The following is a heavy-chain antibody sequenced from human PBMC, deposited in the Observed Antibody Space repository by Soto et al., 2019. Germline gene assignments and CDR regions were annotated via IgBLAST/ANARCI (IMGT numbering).Heavy chain of an antibody. CDR2: IWFDGSNK. J-gene: IGHJ4*02. D-gene: IGHD1-26*01. V-gene: IGHV3-33*06. Sequence: QVHLVESGGGVAQPGRSLRLSCAASGSIFTGYGMHWVRQAPGKGLEWVAVIWFDGSNKYYADSVKGRFTISRDNSKNMLYLQMSSLRGEDTAMYYCAKDFTPDSRWDIDYWGQGTLVTVSS. CDR1: GSIFTGYG. CDR3: AKDFTPDSRWDIDY.